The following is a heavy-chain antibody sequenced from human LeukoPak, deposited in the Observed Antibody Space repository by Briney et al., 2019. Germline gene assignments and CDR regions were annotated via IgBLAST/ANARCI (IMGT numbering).Heavy chain of an antibody. D-gene: IGHD3-10*02. CDR3: AELGITMIGGV. CDR1: GFTFSSYA. Sequence: PGGSLRLSCAASGFTFSSYAMHWVRQAPGKGLEWVSYISSSGSTIYYADSVKGRFTISRDNAKNSLYLQMNSLRAEDPAVYYCAELGITMIGGVWGKGTTVTISS. CDR2: ISSSGSTI. V-gene: IGHV3-48*03. J-gene: IGHJ6*04.